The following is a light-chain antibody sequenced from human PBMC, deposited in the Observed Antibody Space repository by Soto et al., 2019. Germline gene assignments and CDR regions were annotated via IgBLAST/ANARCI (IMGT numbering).Light chain of an antibody. CDR3: RSFAGSSTFVV. Sequence: QSALTQPASVSGSPGQSITISCTGTSSDVGSYNLVSWYQQHPGKAPKLMIYEDSKRPSGVSNRFSGSKSGNTASLTISGLQAEDEADYYCRSFAGSSTFVVFGGGTK. CDR1: SSDVGSYNL. V-gene: IGLV2-23*02. CDR2: EDS. J-gene: IGLJ2*01.